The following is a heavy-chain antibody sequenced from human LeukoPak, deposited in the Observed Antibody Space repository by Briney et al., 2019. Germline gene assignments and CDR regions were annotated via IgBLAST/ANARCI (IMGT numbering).Heavy chain of an antibody. V-gene: IGHV3-23*01. CDR3: AKRGGYESMAAFDY. J-gene: IGHJ4*02. Sequence: GGSLRLSCAASGFTFSTYAMSWVRQAPGKGLEWVSAISPGGTDTYYADYVKGRFTISRDNSKNTLFLQMNSLRAEDTAVYYCAKRGGYESMAAFDYWGQGTLVTVSS. D-gene: IGHD3-22*01. CDR1: GFTFSTYA. CDR2: ISPGGTDT.